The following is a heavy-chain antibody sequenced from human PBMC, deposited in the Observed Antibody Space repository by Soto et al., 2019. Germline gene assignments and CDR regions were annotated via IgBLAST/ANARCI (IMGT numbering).Heavy chain of an antibody. CDR3: ARGGAGYCSGGSCPAYYDGMDV. J-gene: IGHJ6*02. V-gene: IGHV3-30-3*01. D-gene: IGHD2-15*01. CDR1: GFTFSSYA. Sequence: QVQLVESGGGVVQPGRSLRLSCAASGFTFSSYAMHWVRQAPGKGLEWVAVISYDGSNKYYADSVKGRFTISRDNSKNTVDREMNSRRAEGTAVYYCARGGAGYCSGGSCPAYYDGMDVWGQGTTVTVSS. CDR2: ISYDGSNK.